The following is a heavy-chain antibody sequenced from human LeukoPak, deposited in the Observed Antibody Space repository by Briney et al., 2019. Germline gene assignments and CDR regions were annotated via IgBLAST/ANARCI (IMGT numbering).Heavy chain of an antibody. CDR1: GGSFSGYY. Sequence: KPSETLSLTCAVYGGSFSGYYWSWIRQPPGKGLEWIGEISHSGSTNYNPSLKSRVAISVDTSKNQFSLKLTSVTAADTAVYYCARDLADSSGWYGDYWGQGTLVTVSS. J-gene: IGHJ4*02. CDR3: ARDLADSSGWYGDY. CDR2: ISHSGST. V-gene: IGHV4-34*01. D-gene: IGHD6-19*01.